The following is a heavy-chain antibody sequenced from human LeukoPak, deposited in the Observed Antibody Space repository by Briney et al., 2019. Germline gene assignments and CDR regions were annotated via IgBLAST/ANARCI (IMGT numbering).Heavy chain of an antibody. CDR3: ASPQWLAF. Sequence: PRGSLRLSCVVSGITFSSYEMNWVRQAPGEGLEWVSYISTSGSTIYYADSVKGRFTISRDNAKNSLYLQMNGLRAEDTAIYYCASPQWLAFWGQGTLVTVSS. D-gene: IGHD6-19*01. CDR1: GITFSSYE. CDR2: ISTSGSTI. J-gene: IGHJ4*02. V-gene: IGHV3-48*03.